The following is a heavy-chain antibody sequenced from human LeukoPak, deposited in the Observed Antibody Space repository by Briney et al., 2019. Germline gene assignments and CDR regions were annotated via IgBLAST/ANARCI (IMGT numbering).Heavy chain of an antibody. V-gene: IGHV3-30-3*01. CDR3: AKDPSKLRLGEFPYYFDY. CDR1: GFTFSSYA. D-gene: IGHD3-16*01. J-gene: IGHJ4*02. CDR2: ISYDGSNK. Sequence: GGSLRLSCAASGFTFSSYAMHWVRQAPGKGLEWVAVISYDGSNKYYADSVKGRFTISRDNSKNTLYLQMNSLRAEDTAVYYCAKDPSKLRLGEFPYYFDYWGQGTLVTVSS.